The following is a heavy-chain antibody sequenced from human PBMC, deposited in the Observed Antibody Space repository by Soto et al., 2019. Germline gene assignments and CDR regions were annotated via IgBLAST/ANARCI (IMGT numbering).Heavy chain of an antibody. D-gene: IGHD1-26*01. J-gene: IGHJ6*02. CDR3: AKGDGFSLAV. CDR1: GFTVKSNY. CDR2: NNTGGTT. Sequence: EVQVLATGGGLIQPGGSLRLSCAASGFTVKSNYMSWVRQAPGEGLQWVSINNTGGTTYYADSVKGRFTVYRDNSKNILYHQMNSLIAEDTAVYYCAKGDGFSLAVWGQGTTVSVSS. V-gene: IGHV3-53*02.